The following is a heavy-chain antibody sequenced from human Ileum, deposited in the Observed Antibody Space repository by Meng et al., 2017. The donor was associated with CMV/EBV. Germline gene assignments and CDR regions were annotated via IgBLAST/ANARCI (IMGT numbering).Heavy chain of an antibody. V-gene: IGHV3-66*01. Sequence: EVQLGESGGGLVQPGGSLRLACAASGFIVNDYSMSWVRQGPGKELEWISVVYSGGSTQYTDSVKGRFTISSDTSKNTLYLQMNSLRAEDTAVYYCARGEKLGISYSNYFDYWGQGALVTVSS. CDR2: VYSGGST. J-gene: IGHJ4*02. D-gene: IGHD6-13*01. CDR3: ARGEKLGISYSNYFDY. CDR1: GFIVNDYS.